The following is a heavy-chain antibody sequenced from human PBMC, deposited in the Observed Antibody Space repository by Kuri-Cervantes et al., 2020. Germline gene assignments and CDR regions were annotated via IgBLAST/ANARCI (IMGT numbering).Heavy chain of an antibody. CDR1: GYTFTGYY. CDR2: INPNSGGT. CDR3: ARGYCSSTSCYDFDY. D-gene: IGHD2-2*01. J-gene: IGHJ4*02. V-gene: IGHV1-2*02. Sequence: ASVKVSCKASGYTFTGYYMHWVRQVPGQGLEWMGWINPNSGGTNYAQKFQGRVTMTRDTSISTAYMELSRLRSDDTAVYYCARGYCSSTSCYDFDYWGQGTRVTVSS.